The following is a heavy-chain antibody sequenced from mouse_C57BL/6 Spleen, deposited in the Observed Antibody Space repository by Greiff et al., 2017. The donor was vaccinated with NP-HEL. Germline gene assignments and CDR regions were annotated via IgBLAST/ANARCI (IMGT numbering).Heavy chain of an antibody. V-gene: IGHV1-52*01. D-gene: IGHD2-10*02. J-gene: IGHJ4*01. CDR2: IDPSDSET. Sequence: QVQLQQPGAELVRPGSSVKLSCKASGYTFTSYWMHWVKQRPIQGLEWIGNIDPSDSETHYNQKFKDKATLTVDKSSSTAYMQLSSLTSEDSAVYYCARAKYGNYYAMDYWGQGTSVTVSS. CDR3: ARAKYGNYYAMDY. CDR1: GYTFTSYW.